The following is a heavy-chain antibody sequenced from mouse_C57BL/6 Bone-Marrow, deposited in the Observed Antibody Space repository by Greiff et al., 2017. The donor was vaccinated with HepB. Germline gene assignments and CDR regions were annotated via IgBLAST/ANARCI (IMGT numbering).Heavy chain of an antibody. Sequence: VQLQQSGAELAKPGASVKLSCKASGYTFTSYWMHWVKQRPGQGLEWIGYINPSSGYPKYNQKFKDKATLTADKSSSTAYMQLSSRTYEDAAVYYCARRVITTDFDYWGQGTTLTVSS. CDR3: ARRVITTDFDY. CDR2: INPSSGYP. V-gene: IGHV1-7*01. CDR1: GYTFTSYW. D-gene: IGHD1-2*01. J-gene: IGHJ2*01.